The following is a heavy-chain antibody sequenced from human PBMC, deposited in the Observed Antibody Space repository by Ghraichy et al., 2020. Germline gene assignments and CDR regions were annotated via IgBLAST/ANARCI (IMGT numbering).Heavy chain of an antibody. J-gene: IGHJ4*02. Sequence: SETLSLTCTVSGGSISSYYWSWIRQPPGKGLEWIGYIYYSGSTNYNPSLKSRVTISVDTSKNQFSLKLSSVTAADTAVYYCARGDTAMVFDYWGQGTLVTVSS. CDR1: GGSISSYY. V-gene: IGHV4-59*01. CDR2: IYYSGST. D-gene: IGHD5-18*01. CDR3: ARGDTAMVFDY.